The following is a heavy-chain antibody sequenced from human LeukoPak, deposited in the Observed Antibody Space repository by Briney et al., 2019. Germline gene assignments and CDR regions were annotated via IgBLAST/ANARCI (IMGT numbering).Heavy chain of an antibody. V-gene: IGHV4-31*03. D-gene: IGHD2-2*01. Sequence: SQTLSLTCTVSGGSFSSGGYYWSWIRQHPGKGLEWIGYIYYSGSTYYNPSLKGRVTISVDTSKNQFSLKLSSVTAADTAVYYCARVSRVVPAAISSYYYYGMDVWGQGTTVTVSS. CDR3: ARVSRVVPAAISSYYYYGMDV. CDR2: IYYSGST. CDR1: GGSFSSGGYY. J-gene: IGHJ6*02.